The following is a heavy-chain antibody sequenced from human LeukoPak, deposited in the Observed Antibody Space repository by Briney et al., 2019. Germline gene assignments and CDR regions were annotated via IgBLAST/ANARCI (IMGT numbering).Heavy chain of an antibody. CDR3: ARDLTGGGDY. Sequence: GGSLRLSCAASGFTFSSYAMHWVRQAPGKGLEWVAFIRSDGSNKSYADSVKGRFTISRDNSKNTLYLQMNSLRAEDTAVYYCARDLTGGGDYWGQGTLVTVSS. V-gene: IGHV3-30*02. CDR1: GFTFSSYA. CDR2: IRSDGSNK. J-gene: IGHJ4*02. D-gene: IGHD7-27*01.